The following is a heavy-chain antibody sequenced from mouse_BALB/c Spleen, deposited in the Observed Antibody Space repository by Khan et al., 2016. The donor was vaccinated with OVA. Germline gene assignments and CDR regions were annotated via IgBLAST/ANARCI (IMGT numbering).Heavy chain of an antibody. CDR1: GFDFSRYW. J-gene: IGHJ3*01. Sequence: EVKLLESGGGLVQPGGSLKLSCAASGFDFSRYWMSWVRQAPGKGLEWIGEINPDSSTIKYTPSLKDKFIISRDNAKNTLYLQMSKVRSEDTALYYCARRDGYYGNYPFAYWGQGTLVTVSA. CDR3: ARRDGYYGNYPFAY. CDR2: INPDSSTI. V-gene: IGHV4-1*02. D-gene: IGHD2-1*01.